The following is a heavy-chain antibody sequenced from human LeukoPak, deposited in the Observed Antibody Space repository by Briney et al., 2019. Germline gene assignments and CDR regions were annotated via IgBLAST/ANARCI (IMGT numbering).Heavy chain of an antibody. CDR2: INPSGGST. D-gene: IGHD2-21*02. V-gene: IGHV1-46*01. J-gene: IGHJ4*02. CDR1: GYTFTSYY. CDR3: ARLMTATGGGRD. Sequence: ASVKVSCKASGYTFTSYYMHWVRQAPGQGLEWMGIINPSGGSTSYAQKFQGRVTMTRDMSTSTVYMELSSLRSEDTAVYYCARLMTATGGGRDWGQGTLVTVSS.